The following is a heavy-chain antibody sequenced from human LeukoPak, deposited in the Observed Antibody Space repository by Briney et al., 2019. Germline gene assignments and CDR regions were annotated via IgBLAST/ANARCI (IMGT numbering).Heavy chain of an antibody. V-gene: IGHV4-34*01. J-gene: IGHJ4*02. Sequence: SETLSLTCAVYGGSFSGYYWSWIRQPPGKGLEWIGEINHGGSTNYNPSLKSRVTISVDTSKNQFSLKLSSVTAADTAVDYCASPFDYWGQGTLVTVSS. CDR3: ASPFDY. CDR2: INHGGST. CDR1: GGSFSGYY.